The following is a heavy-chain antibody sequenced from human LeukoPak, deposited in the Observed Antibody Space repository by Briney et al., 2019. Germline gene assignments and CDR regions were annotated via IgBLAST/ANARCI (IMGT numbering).Heavy chain of an antibody. CDR1: GGTFSSYA. Sequence: WASVKVSCKASGGTFSSYAISWVRQAPGQGLEWMGGIIPIFGTANYAQKFQGRVTITADESTSTAYMELSSLRSEDTAVYYCARSNSGYEEYNWFDPWGQGTLVTVSS. CDR3: ARSNSGYEEYNWFDP. CDR2: IIPIFGTA. J-gene: IGHJ5*02. D-gene: IGHD5-12*01. V-gene: IGHV1-69*13.